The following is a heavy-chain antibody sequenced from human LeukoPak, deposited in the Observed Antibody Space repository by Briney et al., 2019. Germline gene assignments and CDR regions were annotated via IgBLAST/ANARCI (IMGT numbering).Heavy chain of an antibody. CDR3: ARDSPYGTAGY. V-gene: IGHV3-21*01. CDR2: ISSSSSYI. CDR1: GFTFSNYN. D-gene: IGHD2-8*02. Sequence: HGGSLRLSCAASGFTFSNYNMNWVRQAPGKGLEWVSSISSSSSYIYYADSVKGRFTISRDNTKNSLYLQMNSLRAEDTAVYYCARDSPYGTAGYWGQGTLVTVSS. J-gene: IGHJ4*02.